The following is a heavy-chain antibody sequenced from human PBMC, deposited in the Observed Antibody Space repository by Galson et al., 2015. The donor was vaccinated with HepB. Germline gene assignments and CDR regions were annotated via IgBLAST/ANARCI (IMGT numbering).Heavy chain of an antibody. D-gene: IGHD6-19*01. Sequence: SVKVSCKASGGTFSSYAISWVRQAPGQGLEWMGGIIPIFGTANYAQKFQGRVTITADESTSTAYMELSSLRSEDTAVYYCAREGIAVAGLGYWGQGTLVTVSS. J-gene: IGHJ4*02. V-gene: IGHV1-69*13. CDR3: AREGIAVAGLGY. CDR1: GGTFSSYA. CDR2: IIPIFGTA.